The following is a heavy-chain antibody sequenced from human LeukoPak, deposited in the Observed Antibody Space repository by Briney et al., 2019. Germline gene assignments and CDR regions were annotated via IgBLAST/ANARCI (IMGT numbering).Heavy chain of an antibody. CDR2: IYTSGGT. CDR1: GGSVNSYY. J-gene: IGHJ4*02. Sequence: SETLSLTYTVSGGSVNSYYWSWIRQPPGKGLEWIGYIYTSGGTNYNPSLKSRVTISVDTSKNQFSLKLTSVTAADTAVYYCARGVRAAPDWGQGTLVTVSS. V-gene: IGHV4-59*02. CDR3: ARGVRAAPD. D-gene: IGHD2-15*01.